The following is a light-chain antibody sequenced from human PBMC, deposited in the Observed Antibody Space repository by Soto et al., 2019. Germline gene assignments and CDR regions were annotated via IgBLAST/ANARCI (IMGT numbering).Light chain of an antibody. J-gene: IGKJ4*01. CDR3: QQYSVWPLT. Sequence: EIVITQSPATLSVSPGERATLSCRASQSVSSNLAWYQQKPGQAPRLLIFGASTRETGIRARFSGSGSETEFTLTISSLQSEDFAVYYCQQYSVWPLTFGGGTKVDIK. V-gene: IGKV3-15*01. CDR1: QSVSSN. CDR2: GAS.